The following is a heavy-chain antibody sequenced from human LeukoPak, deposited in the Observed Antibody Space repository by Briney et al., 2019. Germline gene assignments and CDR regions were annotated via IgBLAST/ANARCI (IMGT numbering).Heavy chain of an antibody. CDR2: ISTSSSYI. V-gene: IGHV3-21*04. CDR3: ARVGQDIVVVVAATFDY. CDR1: GFTFNTYS. D-gene: IGHD2-15*01. Sequence: PGGSLRLSCAASGFTFNTYSMNWVRQAPGKGLEWVSSISTSSSYIYYADSVKGRFTISRDNAKNSLYLQMNSLRAEDTAVYYCARVGQDIVVVVAATFDYWGQGTLVTVSS. J-gene: IGHJ4*02.